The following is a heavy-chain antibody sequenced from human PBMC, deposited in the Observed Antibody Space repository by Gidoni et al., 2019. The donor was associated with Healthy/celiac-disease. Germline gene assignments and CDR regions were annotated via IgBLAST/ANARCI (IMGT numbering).Heavy chain of an antibody. CDR3: ARHASYHPKQQLEPAATQNWYFDL. Sequence: QLQLQESGPGLVKPSETLSLTCTVSGGSISSSSYYWGWIRQPPGKGLEWIGSIYYSGSTYYNPSLKSRVTISVDTSKNQFSLKLSSVTAADTAVYYCARHASYHPKQQLEPAATQNWYFDLWGRGTLVTVSS. CDR1: GGSISSSSYY. D-gene: IGHD6-13*01. CDR2: IYYSGST. J-gene: IGHJ2*01. V-gene: IGHV4-39*01.